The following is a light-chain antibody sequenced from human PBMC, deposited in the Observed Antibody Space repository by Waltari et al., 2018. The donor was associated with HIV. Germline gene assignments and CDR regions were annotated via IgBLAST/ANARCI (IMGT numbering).Light chain of an antibody. CDR1: TSNIGSNY. Sequence: QSVLTQPPSASGTPGQRVTISCSGTTSNIGSNYVNWYQQFPGTAPKLLIYSDNQRPSGVPDRISGSKSGTSASLAISGLQVEDGAEYYCAAWDDSLNGREVFGGGTKLTVL. J-gene: IGLJ2*01. CDR3: AAWDDSLNGREV. V-gene: IGLV1-44*01. CDR2: SDN.